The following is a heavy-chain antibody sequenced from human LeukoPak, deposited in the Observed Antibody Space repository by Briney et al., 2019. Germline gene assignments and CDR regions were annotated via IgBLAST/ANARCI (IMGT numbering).Heavy chain of an antibody. J-gene: IGHJ4*02. V-gene: IGHV3-30-3*01. CDR2: ISYDGSNK. CDR1: GFTFSSYA. D-gene: IGHD5-18*01. CDR3: ARTSTPSFYSYVDY. Sequence: GRSLRLSCAASGFTFSSYAMHWVRQAPGKGLEWVAVISYDGSNKYYADSVKGRFTISRDNSKNTLYLQMNSLRAEDTAVYYCARTSTPSFYSYVDYWGQGTLVTVSS.